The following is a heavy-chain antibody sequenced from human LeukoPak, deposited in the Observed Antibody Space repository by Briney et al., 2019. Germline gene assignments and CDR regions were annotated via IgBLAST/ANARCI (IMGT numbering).Heavy chain of an antibody. V-gene: IGHV1-18*01. D-gene: IGHD1-7*01. CDR1: GYTFTSYG. J-gene: IGHJ6*02. Sequence: ASVKVSCKASGYTFTSYGISWVRQAPGQGLEWMGWISAYNGNTNYAQKLQGRVTMTTDTSTSTAYMELRSLRSDDTAVYYCARDQNNWNYFSSLPYYYYGMDVWGQGTTVTVSS. CDR3: ARDQNNWNYFSSLPYYYYGMDV. CDR2: ISAYNGNT.